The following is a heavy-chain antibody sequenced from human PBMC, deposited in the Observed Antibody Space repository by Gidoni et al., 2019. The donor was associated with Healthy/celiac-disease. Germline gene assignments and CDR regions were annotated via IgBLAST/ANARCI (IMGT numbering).Heavy chain of an antibody. CDR1: GYSFTSYW. CDR3: ARRGVAATEEFDY. CDR2: IDPSDSYT. D-gene: IGHD2-15*01. J-gene: IGHJ4*02. V-gene: IGHV5-10-1*03. Sequence: EVPPVQAGAEVKKPGEALRNPCKGSGYSFTSYWISWVRQMPGKGLEWMGRIDPSDSYTNYSPSFQGHVTISADKSISTAYLQWSSLKASDTAMYYCARRGVAATEEFDYWGQGTLVTVSS.